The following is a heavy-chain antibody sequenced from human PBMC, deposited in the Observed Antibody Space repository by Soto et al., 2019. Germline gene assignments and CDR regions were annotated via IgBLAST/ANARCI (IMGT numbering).Heavy chain of an antibody. CDR1: GYTFTSYG. V-gene: IGHV1-18*01. D-gene: IGHD6-13*01. Sequence: QVQLVQSGAEVKKPGASVKVSCKASGYTFTSYGISWVRQAPGQGLEWMGWISAYNGNTNYAQKLQGRVTMTTDTSTSTAYRELRSLRSDDTAVYYCARDSGYSSLISGMDVWGQGTTVTVSS. CDR3: ARDSGYSSLISGMDV. J-gene: IGHJ6*02. CDR2: ISAYNGNT.